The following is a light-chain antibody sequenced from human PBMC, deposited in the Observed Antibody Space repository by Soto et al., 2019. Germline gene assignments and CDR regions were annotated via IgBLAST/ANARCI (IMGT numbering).Light chain of an antibody. CDR2: EVS. V-gene: IGLV2-14*01. CDR3: SSYTSSSPLYV. Sequence: QSALTQPASVSGSPGQSITISCTGTSSDVGGYNYVSWYQQHPGKAPKLMIYEVSNRPPGASNRFSGSKSGNTASLTISGLQAEDEADYYCSSYTSSSPLYVFGTGTKVTVL. CDR1: SSDVGGYNY. J-gene: IGLJ1*01.